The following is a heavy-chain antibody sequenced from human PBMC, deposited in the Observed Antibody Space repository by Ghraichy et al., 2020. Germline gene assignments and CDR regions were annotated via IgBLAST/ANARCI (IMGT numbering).Heavy chain of an antibody. V-gene: IGHV4-39*01. CDR3: ARHSGSSVFYGLDV. CDR1: GGSISSSRSY. J-gene: IGHJ6*02. D-gene: IGHD3-10*01. CDR2: IYYSGST. Sequence: SQTLSLTCTVSGGSISSSRSYWGWIRQPPGKGLEWIGSIYYSGSTSYSPSLKSRITISVTTSRDQFSLSLSSVTAADTAVYYCARHSGSSVFYGLDVWGQGTTVTVSS.